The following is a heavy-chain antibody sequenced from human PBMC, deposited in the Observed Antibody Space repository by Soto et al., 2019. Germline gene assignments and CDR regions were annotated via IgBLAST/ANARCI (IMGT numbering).Heavy chain of an antibody. CDR2: IDPSDSYT. CDR3: ARLYYSSGYYYYYGMDV. Sequence: GESLKISCKGSGYSFTIYWISWVRQMPGKGLEWMGRIDPSDSYTNYSPSFQGHVTISADKSISTAYLQWSSLKASDTAMYYCARLYYSSGYYYYYGMDVWGQGTTVTVSS. J-gene: IGHJ6*02. CDR1: GYSFTIYW. V-gene: IGHV5-10-1*01. D-gene: IGHD6-19*01.